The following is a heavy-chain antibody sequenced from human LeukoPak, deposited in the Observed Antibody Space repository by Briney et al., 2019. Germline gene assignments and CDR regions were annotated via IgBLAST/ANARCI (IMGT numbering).Heavy chain of an antibody. CDR1: GGSISSYY. J-gene: IGHJ5*02. CDR2: IYYSGGT. Sequence: PSETLSLTCTVSGGSISSYYWSWIRQPPGKGLEWIGYIYYSGGTNYNPSLKSRVTMSVDTSKNQFSLKVTSVTAADTAVYYCARDSGTTGEVKFDPWGQGTLVTVSS. CDR3: ARDSGTTGEVKFDP. D-gene: IGHD3-10*01. V-gene: IGHV4-59*12.